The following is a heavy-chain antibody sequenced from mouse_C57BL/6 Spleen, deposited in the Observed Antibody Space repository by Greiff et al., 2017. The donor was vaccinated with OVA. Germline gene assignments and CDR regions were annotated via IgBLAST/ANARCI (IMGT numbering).Heavy chain of an antibody. V-gene: IGHV1-69*01. CDR2: IDPSDSYT. J-gene: IGHJ2*01. CDR3: ARGGLLRSYFDY. Sequence: QVQLKQPGAELVMPGASVKLSCKASGYTFTSYWMHWVKQRPGQGLEWIGEIDPSDSYTNYNQKFKGKSTLTVDKSSSTAYMQLSSLTSEDSAVYYCARGGLLRSYFDYWGQGTTLTVSS. D-gene: IGHD1-1*01. CDR1: GYTFTSYW.